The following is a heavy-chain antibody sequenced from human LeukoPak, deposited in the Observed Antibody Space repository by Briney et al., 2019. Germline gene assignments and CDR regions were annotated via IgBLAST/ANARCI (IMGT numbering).Heavy chain of an antibody. V-gene: IGHV4-39*01. J-gene: IGHJ3*01. D-gene: IGHD5-18*01. CDR2: IYYSGSA. CDR3: ARQVVDTAMVDDAFDV. Sequence: SETLSLTCSVYGGSISSSSSYWGWIRQPPGKGLEWFGRIYYSGSAYYNPSLKSRVTASVDTTKNHFSLKVRSVTAAGTAVYYCARQVVDTAMVDDAFDVWGQGTMVTVSS. CDR1: GGSISSSSSY.